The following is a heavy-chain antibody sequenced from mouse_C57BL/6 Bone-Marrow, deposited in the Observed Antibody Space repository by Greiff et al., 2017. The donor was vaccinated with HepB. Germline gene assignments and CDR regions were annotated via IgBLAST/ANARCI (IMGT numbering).Heavy chain of an antibody. V-gene: IGHV1-61*01. Sequence: QVQLKQPGAELVRPGSSVKLSCKASGYTFTSYWMDWVKQRPGQGLEWIGNIYPSDSETHYNQKFKDKATLTVDKSSSTAYMQLSSLTSEDSAGYYCASYYGSSGYWGQGTTRTVSS. CDR3: ASYYGSSGY. CDR2: IYPSDSET. CDR1: GYTFTSYW. D-gene: IGHD1-1*01. J-gene: IGHJ2*01.